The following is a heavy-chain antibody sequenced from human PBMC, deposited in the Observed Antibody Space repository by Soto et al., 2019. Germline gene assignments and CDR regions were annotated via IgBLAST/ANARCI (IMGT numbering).Heavy chain of an antibody. V-gene: IGHV5-10-1*01. CDR2: IDPSDSYT. CDR3: ARPHIAVAGTGVMDV. Sequence: GESLKISCKGSGYSFTSYWISWVRQMPGKGLEWMGRIDPSDSYTNYSPSFQGHVTISADKSISTAYLQWSSLKASDTAMYYCARPHIAVAGTGVMDVWGQGTTVTVSS. D-gene: IGHD6-19*01. CDR1: GYSFTSYW. J-gene: IGHJ6*02.